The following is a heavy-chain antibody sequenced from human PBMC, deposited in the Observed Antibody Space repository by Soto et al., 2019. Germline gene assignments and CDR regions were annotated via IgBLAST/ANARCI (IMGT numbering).Heavy chain of an antibody. Sequence: SETLSLTCAVYGWSFSGYYWSWIRQPPGKGLEWIGEINHSGSTNYNPSLKSRVTISVDTSKNQFSLKLSSVTAADTAVYYCARVWATMVRGVIKNYYYYYGMDVWGQGTTVTVSS. CDR3: ARVWATMVRGVIKNYYYYYGMDV. V-gene: IGHV4-34*01. J-gene: IGHJ6*02. CDR2: INHSGST. D-gene: IGHD3-10*01. CDR1: GWSFSGYY.